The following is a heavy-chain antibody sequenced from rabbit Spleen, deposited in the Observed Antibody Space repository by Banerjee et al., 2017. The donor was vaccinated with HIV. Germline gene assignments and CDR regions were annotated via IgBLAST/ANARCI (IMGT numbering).Heavy chain of an antibody. Sequence: QSLEESGGDLVKPGASLTLTCTASGFSFSYSYWICWVRQAPGKGLEWIGDIYPVFGIRNYANGVQGRFTISSDNAQNTVDLQMNSLTAADTATYFCARNYVNVFDPRGQGTLVTVS. V-gene: IGHV1S40*01. CDR2: IYPVFGIR. CDR1: GFSFSYSYW. J-gene: IGHJ2*01. D-gene: IGHD1-1*01. CDR3: ARNYVNVFDP.